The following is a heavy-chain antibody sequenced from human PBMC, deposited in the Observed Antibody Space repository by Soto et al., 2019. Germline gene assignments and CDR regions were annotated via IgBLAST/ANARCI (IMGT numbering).Heavy chain of an antibody. CDR3: ARFRLERRRDNWFDP. CDR1: GGVIRGGSYI. D-gene: IGHD1-1*01. J-gene: IGHJ5*02. CDR2: IYYSGST. Sequence: GGVIRGGSYIWDRIRQPPGKGLEWIGSIYYSGSTYYNPSLKSRVTISVDTSKNQFSLKLSSVTAEDTAVYYCARFRLERRRDNWFDPWGQGTLVTVSS. V-gene: IGHV4-39*01.